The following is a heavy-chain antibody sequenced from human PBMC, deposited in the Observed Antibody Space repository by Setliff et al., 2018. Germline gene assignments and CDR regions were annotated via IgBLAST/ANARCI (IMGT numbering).Heavy chain of an antibody. CDR2: IFSKGST. CDR3: ARFIAVSGLDY. D-gene: IGHD6-19*01. CDR1: GGSITSGNYY. Sequence: SETLSLTCTVSGGSITSGNYYWSWVRQSAEGGLEWIGHIFSKGSTNSNPSLMSRISISVDASKNQFSLRLRSVTAADTAVYYCARFIAVSGLDYWGQGTLVTVSS. J-gene: IGHJ4*02. V-gene: IGHV4-61*09.